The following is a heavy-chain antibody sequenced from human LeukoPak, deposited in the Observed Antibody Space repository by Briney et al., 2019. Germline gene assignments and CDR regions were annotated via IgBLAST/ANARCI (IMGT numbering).Heavy chain of an antibody. D-gene: IGHD1-26*01. CDR1: GFTFDDYG. J-gene: IGHJ3*02. CDR3: ARLGMGATRDAFDI. V-gene: IGHV3-20*04. Sequence: GGSLRLSCAASGFTFDDYGMSWVRQAPGKGLEWGSGINWNGGSTGYADSVKGRFTISRDNAKNSLYLQMNSLRAEDTALYYCARLGMGATRDAFDIWGQGTMVTVSS. CDR2: INWNGGST.